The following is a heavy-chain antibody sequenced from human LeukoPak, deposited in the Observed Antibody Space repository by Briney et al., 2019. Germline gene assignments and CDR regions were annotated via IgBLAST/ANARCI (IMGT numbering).Heavy chain of an antibody. D-gene: IGHD5-24*01. J-gene: IGHJ4*02. V-gene: IGHV1-18*01. CDR3: AKDGYNSNALDY. Sequence: EASPKVSCKASGYTFTTYGISWVRQAPGQGLEWMGWISGHNGNTNYALKLRGRVTMTTDTSTTTAYMELRSLRSDDTAVYYCAKDGYNSNALDYWGQGTLVIVSS. CDR2: ISGHNGNT. CDR1: GYTFTTYG.